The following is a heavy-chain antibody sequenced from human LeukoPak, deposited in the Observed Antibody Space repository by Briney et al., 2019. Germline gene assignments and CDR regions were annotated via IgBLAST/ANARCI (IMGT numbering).Heavy chain of an antibody. V-gene: IGHV4-59*01. CDR2: IYYSGST. Sequence: SESLSLTCTVSGGSISSYYWSWIRQPPGKGLEWIGYIYYSGSTNYNPSLKSRVTISVDTSKNQFSLKLSSVTAADTAVYYCARVHYYDSLNPLYYFDYWGQGTLVTVSS. CDR1: GGSISSYY. J-gene: IGHJ4*02. CDR3: ARVHYYDSLNPLYYFDY. D-gene: IGHD3-22*01.